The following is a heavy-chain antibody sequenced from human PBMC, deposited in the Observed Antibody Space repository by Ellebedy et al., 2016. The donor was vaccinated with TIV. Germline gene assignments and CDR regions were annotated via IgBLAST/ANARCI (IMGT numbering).Heavy chain of an antibody. CDR2: INHSGST. D-gene: IGHD3-10*01. V-gene: IGHV4-61*01. CDR3: ARSTPRRHSMVRGVYYGMDV. CDR1: GGSVSSGFYY. Sequence: MPSETLSLTCTVSGGSVSSGFYYWSWIRQPPGKGLEWIGEINHSGSTNYNPSLKSRVTVSVDTSKNQFSLKLSSVTPAETAVDYCARSTPRRHSMVRGVYYGMDVWGQGTTVTVSS. J-gene: IGHJ6*02.